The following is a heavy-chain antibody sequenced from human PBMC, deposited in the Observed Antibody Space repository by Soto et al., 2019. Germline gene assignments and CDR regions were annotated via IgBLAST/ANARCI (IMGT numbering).Heavy chain of an antibody. CDR3: ARDIVVVVAAYYYYYGMDV. CDR2: IIPIFGTV. V-gene: IGHV1-69*12. J-gene: IGHJ6*02. D-gene: IGHD2-15*01. Sequence: QVQLVQSGAEVKKPGSSVKVSCKASGGTFSSYAISWVRQAPGQGLEWMGGIIPIFGTVNYAQKFQGRVTITADESTSTAYMELSSLRSEDTAVYYCARDIVVVVAAYYYYYGMDVWGQGTTVTVSS. CDR1: GGTFSSYA.